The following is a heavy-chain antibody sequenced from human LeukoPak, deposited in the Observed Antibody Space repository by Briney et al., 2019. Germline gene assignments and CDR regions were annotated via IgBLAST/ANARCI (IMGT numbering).Heavy chain of an antibody. CDR1: GFPCSSLE. V-gene: IGHV3-48*03. D-gene: IGHD6-25*01. CDR2: ISSSGSTM. Sequence: PGGSLRPSCAASGFPCSSLEMNWVRKAPGKGLEWVSSISSSGSTMFYADSVKGRFIISRDNAKTSLYLQMNSLRAEDTAVYYCARWAGYSIGAFDYWGEGTVVTVSS. J-gene: IGHJ4*02. CDR3: ARWAGYSIGAFDY.